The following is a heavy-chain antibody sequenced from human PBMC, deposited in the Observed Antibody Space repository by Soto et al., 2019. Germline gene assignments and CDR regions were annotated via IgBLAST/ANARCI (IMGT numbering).Heavy chain of an antibody. J-gene: IGHJ4*02. CDR2: ISWNSGSI. CDR3: ATHFIDHFDY. V-gene: IGHV3-9*01. Sequence: GGSLRLSCAASGFTFDDYAMHWVRQAPGKGLEWVSGISWNSGSIGYADSVKGRFTISRDNAKNSLYLQMNSLRAEDTALYYCATHFIDHFDYWGQGTLVTVSS. CDR1: GFTFDDYA.